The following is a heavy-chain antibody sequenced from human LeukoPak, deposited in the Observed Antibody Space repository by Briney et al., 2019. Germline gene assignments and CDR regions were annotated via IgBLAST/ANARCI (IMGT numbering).Heavy chain of an antibody. J-gene: IGHJ4*02. CDR3: ASWGLSTERNMVRGVKLDY. D-gene: IGHD3-10*01. V-gene: IGHV1-46*01. Sequence: ASVKVSCKASGYTFTSYYMHWVRQAPGQRLERMGIINPSGGSTSYAQKFQGRVTMTRDTSTSTVYMELSSRGSEDTAVYYCASWGLSTERNMVRGVKLDYWGQGTLVTVSS. CDR2: INPSGGST. CDR1: GYTFTSYY.